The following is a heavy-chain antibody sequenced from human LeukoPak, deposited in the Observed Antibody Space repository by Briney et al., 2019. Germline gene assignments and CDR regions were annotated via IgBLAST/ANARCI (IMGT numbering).Heavy chain of an antibody. CDR2: IIPIFGTA. D-gene: IGHD6-13*01. Sequence: AASVKVSCKASGGTFSSYAISWVRQAPGQGLEWMGGIIPIFGTANYAQKFQGRVTTTADESTSTAYMELSSLRSEDTAVYYCAKLEAGRYSSSWYKLDYWGQGTLVTVSS. V-gene: IGHV1-69*01. CDR1: GGTFSSYA. J-gene: IGHJ4*02. CDR3: AKLEAGRYSSSWYKLDY.